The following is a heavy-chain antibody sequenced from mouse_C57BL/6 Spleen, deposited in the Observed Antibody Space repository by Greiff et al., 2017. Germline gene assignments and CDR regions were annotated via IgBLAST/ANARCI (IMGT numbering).Heavy chain of an antibody. CDR3: ARDDYGAKDY. CDR1: GYSFTDYN. V-gene: IGHV1-39*01. Sequence: EVKLMESGPELVKPGASVKISCKASGYSFTDYNMNWVKQSNGKSLEWIGVINPNYGTTSYNQKFKGKATLTVDQSSSTAYMQLNSLTTEESAVYYCARDDYGAKDYWGQGTSVTVSS. CDR2: INPNYGTT. J-gene: IGHJ4*01.